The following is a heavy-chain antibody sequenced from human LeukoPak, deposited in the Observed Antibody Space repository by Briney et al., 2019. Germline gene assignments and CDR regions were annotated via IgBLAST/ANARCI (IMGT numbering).Heavy chain of an antibody. CDR1: GGSISSYY. V-gene: IGHV4-59*08. CDR3: ARRGNYYYDTSGHYVKIFDY. Sequence: KPSETLSLTCTVSGGSISSYYWSWIRQPPGKGLEWIGYIYYSGSTYYNPSLKSRVTISVDTSKNQFSLKLISVTAADTSVYYCARRGNYYYDTSGHYVKIFDYWGQGTLVTVSS. CDR2: IYYSGST. D-gene: IGHD3-22*01. J-gene: IGHJ4*02.